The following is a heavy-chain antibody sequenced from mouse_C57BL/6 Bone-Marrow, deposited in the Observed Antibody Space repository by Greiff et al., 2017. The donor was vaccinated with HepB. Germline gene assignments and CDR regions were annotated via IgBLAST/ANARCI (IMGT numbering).Heavy chain of an antibody. CDR3: ARDLAITTVGFDY. Sequence: VQRVESGAELARPGASVKLSCKASGYTFTSYGISWVKQRTGQGLEWIGEIYPRRGNTYYNEKFKGKATLTADKSSSTAYMELRSLTSEDSAVYFCARDLAITTVGFDYWGQGTTLTVSS. CDR2: IYPRRGNT. V-gene: IGHV1-81*01. CDR1: GYTFTSYG. J-gene: IGHJ2*01. D-gene: IGHD1-1*01.